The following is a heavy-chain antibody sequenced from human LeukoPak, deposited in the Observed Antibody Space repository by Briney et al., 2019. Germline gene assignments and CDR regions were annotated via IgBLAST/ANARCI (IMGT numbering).Heavy chain of an antibody. CDR2: INPSGGGT. CDR3: ARQGAYSSAIGMVY. J-gene: IGHJ4*01. V-gene: IGHV1-46*02. Sequence: ASVKVSCKASGYTFNNYYMYWVRQAPGQGLEWMGLINPSGGGTSYAQKFQGRVTMTRDTSTRTVYMEVSSLKPEDTAVYYCARQGAYSSAIGMVYWGDGTLVTASS. CDR1: GYTFNNYY. D-gene: IGHD6-19*01.